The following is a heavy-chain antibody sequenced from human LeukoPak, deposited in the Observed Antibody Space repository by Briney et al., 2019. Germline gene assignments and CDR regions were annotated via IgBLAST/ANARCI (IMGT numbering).Heavy chain of an antibody. D-gene: IGHD3-10*01. J-gene: IGHJ4*02. V-gene: IGHV1-2*02. CDR2: INPNSGGT. CDR3: ARDRFPATMVRGVSDY. CDR1: GYTFTCYY. Sequence: ASGKVSRKASGYTFTCYYMHWVRQAPGQGLEWMGGINPNSGGTNYAQKFQDRVTMTRDTSISTAYMELSRLRSDDTAVYYCARDRFPATMVRGVSDYWGQGTLVTVSS.